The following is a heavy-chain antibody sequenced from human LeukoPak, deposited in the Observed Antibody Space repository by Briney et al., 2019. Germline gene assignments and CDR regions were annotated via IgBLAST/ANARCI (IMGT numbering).Heavy chain of an antibody. CDR2: IYSGGST. J-gene: IGHJ4*02. D-gene: IGHD3-3*01. CDR1: GFTVSSNY. CDR3: ARYPMKRFFDY. V-gene: IGHV3-53*01. Sequence: GGSLRLSCAASGFTVSSNYMSWVRQAPGKGLEWVSVIYSGGSTYYADSVKGRFTISRDNSKNTLYLQMNSLRAEDTAVYYCARYPMKRFFDYWGQGTLVTVSS.